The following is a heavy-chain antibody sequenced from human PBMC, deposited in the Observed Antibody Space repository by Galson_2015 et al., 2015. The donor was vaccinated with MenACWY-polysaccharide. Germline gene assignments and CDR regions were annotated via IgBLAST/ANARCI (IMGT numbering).Heavy chain of an antibody. J-gene: IGHJ2*01. D-gene: IGHD6-19*01. V-gene: IGHV4-59*01. Sequence: ETLSLTCTVSGGSISSYCWNWIRQPPGKGLEWVGYINYSGSTNHNPSLKSRVTMSVDTSKNQFSLNLTSVTDADTAVYYCARAIAVAGQRRDFDLWGRGTLVTVSS. CDR2: INYSGST. CDR3: ARAIAVAGQRRDFDL. CDR1: GGSISSYC.